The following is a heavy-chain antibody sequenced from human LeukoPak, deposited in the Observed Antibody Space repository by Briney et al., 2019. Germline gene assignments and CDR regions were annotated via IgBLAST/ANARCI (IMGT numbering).Heavy chain of an antibody. Sequence: GGSLRLSCAASGFTFSGFAMSWVRRTPGKGLEWVPGISGTGDNTLYAASVKGRFTISRDNSKNTLYLEINSLRAEDTAIYYCTKMKGHPLQKYYMDVWEQGTTVTVSS. CDR3: TKMKGHPLQKYYMDV. CDR2: ISGTGDNT. J-gene: IGHJ6*01. CDR1: GFTFSGFA. V-gene: IGHV3-23*01. D-gene: IGHD2/OR15-2a*01.